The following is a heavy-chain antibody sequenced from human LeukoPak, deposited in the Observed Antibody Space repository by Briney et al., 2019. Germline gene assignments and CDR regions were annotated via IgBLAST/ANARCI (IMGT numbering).Heavy chain of an antibody. D-gene: IGHD3-22*01. CDR3: AKVASITMIVVAFDAFDI. CDR2: IKQDGSEK. V-gene: IGHV3-7*03. J-gene: IGHJ3*02. Sequence: PGGSLRLSCAASGFTFSSYWMSWVRQAPGKGLEWVANIKQDGSEKYYVDSVKGRFTISRDNSKNTLYLQMNSLRAEDTAVYYCAKVASITMIVVAFDAFDIWGQGTMVTVSS. CDR1: GFTFSSYW.